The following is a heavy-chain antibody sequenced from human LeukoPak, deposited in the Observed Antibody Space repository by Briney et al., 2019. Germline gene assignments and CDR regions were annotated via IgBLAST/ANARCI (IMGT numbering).Heavy chain of an antibody. CDR3: ARVARFLNWFDP. J-gene: IGHJ5*02. Sequence: SETLSLTCAVYGGSFSSYYWSWIRQPPGKGLEWIGEINHSGSTNYNPSLKSRVTISVDTSKNQFSLKLSSVTAADTAVYYCARVARFLNWFDPWGQGTLVTVSS. D-gene: IGHD3-3*01. CDR2: INHSGST. CDR1: GGSFSSYY. V-gene: IGHV4-34*01.